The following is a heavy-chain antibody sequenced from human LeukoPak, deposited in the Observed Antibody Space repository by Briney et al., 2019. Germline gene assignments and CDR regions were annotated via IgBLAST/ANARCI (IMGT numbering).Heavy chain of an antibody. CDR1: GYSFTYW. V-gene: IGHV5-10-1*01. CDR2: IDPGYSNM. J-gene: IGHJ4*02. CDR3: ATGSSGGYSH. Sequence: GESLKISCTGSGYSFTYWITWVRQMPGKGLEWMGTIDPGYSNMKNYNPSLEGHVTISVDKSINTVYLQWSSLKASDSAMYYCATGSSGGYSHWGQGTLVAVSS. D-gene: IGHD3-10*01.